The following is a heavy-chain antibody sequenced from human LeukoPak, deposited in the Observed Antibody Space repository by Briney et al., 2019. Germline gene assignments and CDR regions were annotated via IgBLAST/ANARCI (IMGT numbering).Heavy chain of an antibody. CDR3: ARVFVDTAPGYYGMDV. CDR1: GYIFTDGY. CDR2: INPNSGGT. V-gene: IGHV1-2*06. J-gene: IGHJ6*02. D-gene: IGHD5-18*01. Sequence: GASVKVSCKASGYIFTDGYVHWVRQAPGQGLEWMGRINPNSGGTNYAQKSQGRVTMTRDTSISTAYMELSRLRSDDTAVYYCARVFVDTAPGYYGMDVWGQGTTVTVSS.